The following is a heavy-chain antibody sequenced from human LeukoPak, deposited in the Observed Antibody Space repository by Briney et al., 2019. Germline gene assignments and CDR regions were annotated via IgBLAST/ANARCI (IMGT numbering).Heavy chain of an antibody. Sequence: SETLPLTCAVYGGSFSGYYWSWIRQPPGKGLEWIGEINHSGSTKYNPSLESRVTISVDTSKKQFSLKVSSATAADTAVYYCARGYDSSGYLFYYYYMDVWGKGITVTVSS. J-gene: IGHJ6*03. CDR3: ARGYDSSGYLFYYYYMDV. V-gene: IGHV4-34*01. D-gene: IGHD3-22*01. CDR2: INHSGST. CDR1: GGSFSGYY.